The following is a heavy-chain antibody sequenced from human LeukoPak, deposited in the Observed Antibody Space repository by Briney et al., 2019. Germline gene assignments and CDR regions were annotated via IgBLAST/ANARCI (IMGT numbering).Heavy chain of an antibody. V-gene: IGHV1-2*02. J-gene: IGHJ6*03. D-gene: IGHD6-6*01. CDR2: INPKSGGT. CDR3: ARDPSHFYYTDV. CDR1: GYTFRDYY. Sequence: ASVKVSCKASGYTFRDYYIHWVRQAPAQGLEWMGWINPKSGGTKYAQKFQGRFTMTRDTSISTAYMELSSLRSDDTAVYYCARDPSHFYYTDVWGKGTTVIVSS.